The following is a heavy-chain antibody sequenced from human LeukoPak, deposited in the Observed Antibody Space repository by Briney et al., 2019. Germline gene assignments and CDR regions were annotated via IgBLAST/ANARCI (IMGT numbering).Heavy chain of an antibody. CDR1: GGSISSSSFY. CDR2: IFYSGST. J-gene: IGHJ5*02. Sequence: SETLSLTCTVSGGSISSSSFYWVWIRQPPGKGLEWIGTIFYSGSTYYNPSLKSRVTMSVDTSKNQFSLNLSPVTAADTAVYYCARQGYTSGQGLRNNWFGPWGQGSLVTVSS. D-gene: IGHD6-19*01. CDR3: ARQGYTSGQGLRNNWFGP. V-gene: IGHV4-39*01.